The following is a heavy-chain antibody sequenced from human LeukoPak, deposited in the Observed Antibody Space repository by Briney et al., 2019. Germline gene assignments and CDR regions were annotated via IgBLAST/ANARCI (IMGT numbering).Heavy chain of an antibody. CDR1: GFTFSSYA. Sequence: GGSLRLSCAASGFTFSSYAMSWVRQAPGKGLEWVSAISGSGGSTYYADSVKGRFTISRDNSKNTLYLQMNSLRAEDTAVYYCADIVVVPAAHRSDASDIWGQGTMVTVSS. D-gene: IGHD2-2*01. V-gene: IGHV3-23*01. J-gene: IGHJ3*02. CDR3: ADIVVVPAAHRSDASDI. CDR2: ISGSGGST.